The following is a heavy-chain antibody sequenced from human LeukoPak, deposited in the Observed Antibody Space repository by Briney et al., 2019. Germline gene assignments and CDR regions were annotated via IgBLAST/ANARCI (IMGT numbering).Heavy chain of an antibody. CDR2: IYYSGST. D-gene: IGHD1-14*01. CDR1: GGSISSSSYY. CDR3: ARGTTEAPFWYFDL. J-gene: IGHJ2*01. Sequence: SETLSLTCTVSGGSISSSSYYWGWIRQPPGKGLEWIGSIYYSGSTYYNPSLKSRVTISVDTSKNQFSLKLNSVIAADTAVYYCARGTTEAPFWYFDLWGRGTLVTVSS. V-gene: IGHV4-39*07.